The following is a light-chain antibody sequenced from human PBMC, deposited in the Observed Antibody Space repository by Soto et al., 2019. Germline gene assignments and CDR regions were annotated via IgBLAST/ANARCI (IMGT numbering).Light chain of an antibody. CDR2: GAS. CDR1: ESVRSN. J-gene: IGKJ5*01. V-gene: IGKV3-15*01. CDR3: QQYYDWPTIT. Sequence: EIVMTQSPATLSVPPGDRATLSCRASESVRSNLAWYQQKPGQAPRLLIYGASIRAADIPARVSGSGSGTEFTLTISTLQSADVAVYYCQQYYDWPTITFGQGTRLE.